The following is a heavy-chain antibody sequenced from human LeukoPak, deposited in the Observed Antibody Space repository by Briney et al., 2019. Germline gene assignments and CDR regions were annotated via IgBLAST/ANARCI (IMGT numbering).Heavy chain of an antibody. J-gene: IGHJ4*02. CDR2: IVVGSGNT. CDR3: AADHPYSSSSEGDY. D-gene: IGHD6-6*01. Sequence: ASVKVSCKASGFTFTSSAVQWARQARGQRLEWIGWIVVGSGNTNYVQKFQERVTITRDMSTSTAYMELSSLRSEDTAVYYCAADHPYSSSSEGDYWGQGTLVTVSS. CDR1: GFTFTSSA. V-gene: IGHV1-58*01.